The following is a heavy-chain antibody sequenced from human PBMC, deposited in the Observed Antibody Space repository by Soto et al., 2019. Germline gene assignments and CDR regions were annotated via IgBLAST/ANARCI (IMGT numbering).Heavy chain of an antibody. CDR1: GFTFSSYG. CDR2: IWYDGSNK. D-gene: IGHD1-7*01. Sequence: QVQLVESGGGVVQPGRSLRLSCAASGFTFSSYGMHWVRQAPGKGLEWVAVIWYDGSNKYYADSVKGRFTISRDNSKNTLHLQMNSLRAEDTAVYYCARAAAGTTTGYYYYGMDVWGQGTTVTVSS. CDR3: ARAAAGTTTGYYYYGMDV. J-gene: IGHJ6*02. V-gene: IGHV3-33*01.